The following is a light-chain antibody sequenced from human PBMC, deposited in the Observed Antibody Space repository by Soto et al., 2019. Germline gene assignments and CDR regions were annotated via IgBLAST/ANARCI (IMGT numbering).Light chain of an antibody. Sequence: EIVLTQSPGTLSLSPGERATLSCRASQSVSSSYLAWYQQKPDQAPRLLIYGASSRATGIPDRFSGSGSGTDFTLTISRLEPEDFAVYYCQQYGSSLEYTFGQGTKLEIK. CDR1: QSVSSSY. J-gene: IGKJ2*01. CDR2: GAS. CDR3: QQYGSSLEYT. V-gene: IGKV3-20*01.